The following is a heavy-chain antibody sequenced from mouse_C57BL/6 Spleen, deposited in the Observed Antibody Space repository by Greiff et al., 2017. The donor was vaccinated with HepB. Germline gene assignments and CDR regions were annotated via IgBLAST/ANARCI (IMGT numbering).Heavy chain of an antibody. D-gene: IGHD3-3*01. J-gene: IGHJ3*01. CDR2: IYPGDGST. Sequence: QVQLKQSGAELVKPGASVKISCKASGYAFSDYWMNWVKQRPGKGLEWIGQIYPGDGSTNFNGKFKGKATLTADKSSSTAYIQLSSLTSEDSAVYFCARGTSFAYWGQGTLVTVSA. CDR1: GYAFSDYW. V-gene: IGHV1-80*01. CDR3: ARGTSFAY.